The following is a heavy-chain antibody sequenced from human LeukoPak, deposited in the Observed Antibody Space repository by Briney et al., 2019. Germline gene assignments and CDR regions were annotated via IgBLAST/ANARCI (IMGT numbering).Heavy chain of an antibody. CDR1: GGSISSYY. CDR3: ARHEWSYSGYDWDASYAFDI. J-gene: IGHJ3*02. V-gene: IGHV4-59*08. D-gene: IGHD5-12*01. CDR2: IYDSGST. Sequence: SETLSLTCTVSGGSISSYYWSWIRQPPGKGLGWIGYIYDSGSTNYNPSLKSRVTISVDTSKNQFSLKLSSVTAADTAVYYCARHEWSYSGYDWDASYAFDIWGQGTMVTVSS.